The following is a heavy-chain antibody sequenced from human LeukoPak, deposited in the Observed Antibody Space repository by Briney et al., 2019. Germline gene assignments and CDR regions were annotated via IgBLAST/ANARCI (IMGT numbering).Heavy chain of an antibody. CDR1: GYTFTSYD. CDR3: AGVPIIAAAGPNWFDP. V-gene: IGHV1-8*01. D-gene: IGHD6-13*01. CDR2: MNPNSGNT. J-gene: IGHJ5*02. Sequence: ASVKVSCKASGYTFTSYDINWVRQATGQGLEWMGWMNPNSGNTGYAQKFQGRVTMTRNTSISTAYMELSSLRSEDTAVYYCAGVPIIAAAGPNWFDPWGQGTLVTVSS.